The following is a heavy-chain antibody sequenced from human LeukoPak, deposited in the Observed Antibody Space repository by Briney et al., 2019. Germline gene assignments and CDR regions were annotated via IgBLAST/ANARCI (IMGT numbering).Heavy chain of an antibody. Sequence: SETPSLTCGVSGYSISSGYYWGWIRQPPGKGLEWIGSIYHSGSTYYNASLKSRLTISVDTSKNQFSLKLSSVTAADTAIYFCARVTTNYFDPWGQGTLVTVSS. CDR1: GYSISSGYY. CDR2: IYHSGST. J-gene: IGHJ5*02. D-gene: IGHD4-11*01. CDR3: ARVTTNYFDP. V-gene: IGHV4-38-2*01.